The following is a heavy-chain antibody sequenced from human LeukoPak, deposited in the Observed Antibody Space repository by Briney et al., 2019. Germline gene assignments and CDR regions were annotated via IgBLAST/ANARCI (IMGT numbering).Heavy chain of an antibody. J-gene: IGHJ4*02. CDR3: ARGQGEDENYYFDY. V-gene: IGHV1-8*01. CDR1: GYTFTSYD. D-gene: IGHD1-26*01. CDR2: MNPNSGNT. Sequence: ASVKVSCKASGYTFTSYDINWVRQATGQGLEWMGWMNPNSGNTGYAQKFQGRVTMTRNTSISTAYMELSSLRSEDTAVYYCARGQGEDENYYFDYWGQGTLVTVSS.